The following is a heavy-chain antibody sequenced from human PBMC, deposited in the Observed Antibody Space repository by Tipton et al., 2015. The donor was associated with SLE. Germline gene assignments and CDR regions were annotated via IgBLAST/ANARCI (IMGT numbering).Heavy chain of an antibody. V-gene: IGHV4-38-2*02. J-gene: IGHJ4*02. CDR3: AKTVAGAAYLFDL. Sequence: LSLTCTVSGFSIINGYYWGWIRQSPGKGLEWIGSFYHSGSIYYNPSLNSRVTISLDTSKNQFSLRLTSVTAADTAVYYCAKTVAGAAYLFDLWGQGTLVTVSS. CDR1: GFSIINGYY. D-gene: IGHD6-19*01. CDR2: FYHSGSI.